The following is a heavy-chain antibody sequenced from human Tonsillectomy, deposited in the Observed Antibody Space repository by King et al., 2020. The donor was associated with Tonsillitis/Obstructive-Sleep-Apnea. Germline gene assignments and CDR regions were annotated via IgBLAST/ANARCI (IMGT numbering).Heavy chain of an antibody. D-gene: IGHD3-3*01. Sequence: VQLVESGAEVKKPGESLKISCKGSGYRFTSYWIGWVRQMPGKGLEWMGIIYPGDSDSRYSPSFQGQVTISAAKSISTAYMQWSSLKASDPAMYYCPSGWGTIFDYFDYWGQGTLVTVSS. CDR1: GYRFTSYW. V-gene: IGHV5-51*03. CDR2: IYPGDSDS. CDR3: PSGWGTIFDYFDY. J-gene: IGHJ4*02.